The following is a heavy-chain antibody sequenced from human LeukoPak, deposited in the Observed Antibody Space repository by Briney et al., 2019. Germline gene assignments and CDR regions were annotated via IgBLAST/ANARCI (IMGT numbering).Heavy chain of an antibody. J-gene: IGHJ4*02. V-gene: IGHV3-7*03. Sequence: GGSLRLSCAASGFTFSSYWMSWVRQAPGKGVEGVANIKQDGSEKYYVDSVKGRFTISRDNAKNSLYLQMNSLRAEDTAVYYCARGPAIAVAGLDYYFDYWGQGTLVTVSS. CDR3: ARGPAIAVAGLDYYFDY. CDR2: IKQDGSEK. CDR1: GFTFSSYW. D-gene: IGHD6-19*01.